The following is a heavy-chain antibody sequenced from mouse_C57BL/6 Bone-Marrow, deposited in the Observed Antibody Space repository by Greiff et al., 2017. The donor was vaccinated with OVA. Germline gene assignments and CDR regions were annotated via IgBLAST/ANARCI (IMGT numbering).Heavy chain of an antibody. J-gene: IGHJ4*01. CDR1: GYTFTDYE. CDR3: TRGRDYYANDY. V-gene: IGHV1-15*01. Sequence: VQLQQSGAELVRPGASVTLSCKASGYTFTDYEMHWVKQTPVHGLEWIGAIDPETGGTAYNEKFKGKAILTADKSSSTAYMELRSLTYEESAVYYCTRGRDYYANDYWGQGTSVTVSS. CDR2: IDPETGGT.